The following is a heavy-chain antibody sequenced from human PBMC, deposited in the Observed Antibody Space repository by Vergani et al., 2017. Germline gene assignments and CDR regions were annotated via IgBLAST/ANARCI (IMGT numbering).Heavy chain of an antibody. J-gene: IGHJ4*02. D-gene: IGHD3-16*02. V-gene: IGHV4-38-2*02. CDR3: AREVRLSQPMGVD. CDR1: GYSISSGYY. CDR2: IYHSGST. Sequence: QVQLQESGPGLVKPSETLSLTCTVSGYSISSGYYWGWIRQPPGKGLEWIGRIYHSGSTYYNPSLKSRVTISVDTSKNQFSLKLSSVTAADTAVYYCAREVRLSQPMGVDWGQGTLVTVSS.